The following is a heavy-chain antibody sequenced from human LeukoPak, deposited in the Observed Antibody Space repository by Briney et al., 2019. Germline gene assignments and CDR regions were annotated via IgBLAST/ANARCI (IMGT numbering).Heavy chain of an antibody. V-gene: IGHV4-4*07. Sequence: SETLSLTCTVSGGSISSYYWSWIRQPAGKGLEWIGRIYTSGSTNYNPSLKSRVTISVDTSKNQFSLRLTSVTAADTTVYYCARQSAAGTNNWFDPWGQGTLVTVSS. CDR1: GGSISSYY. CDR3: ARQSAAGTNNWFDP. CDR2: IYTSGST. J-gene: IGHJ5*02. D-gene: IGHD6-13*01.